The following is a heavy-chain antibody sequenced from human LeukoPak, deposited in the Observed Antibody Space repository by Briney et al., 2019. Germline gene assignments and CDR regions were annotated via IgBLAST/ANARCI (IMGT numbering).Heavy chain of an antibody. CDR2: IYHSGST. J-gene: IGHJ3*02. Sequence: PSETLSLTCTVSGGSVSSGSYYWSWLRQPPRTGLEWIGYIYHSGSTYYNPSLKSRVTISVDRSKNQFSLKLSSVTAADTAVCYCARVVPAADSYDAFDIWGQGTMVTVSS. D-gene: IGHD2-2*01. CDR1: GGSVSSGSYY. V-gene: IGHV4-30-2*01. CDR3: ARVVPAADSYDAFDI.